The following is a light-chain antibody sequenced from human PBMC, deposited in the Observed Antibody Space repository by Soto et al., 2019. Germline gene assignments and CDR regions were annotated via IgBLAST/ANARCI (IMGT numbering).Light chain of an antibody. J-gene: IGKJ2*01. CDR3: QQRSNWPSYMYT. V-gene: IGKV3-11*01. CDR1: QSVSSY. CDR2: AAS. Sequence: EIVLTQSPSTLSLSPGERATLSCRASQSVSSYLAWYQQKPGQAPRLLIYAASNRATGIPARFSGSGSGTDFTLTISRLEPEDIAVYYCQQRSNWPSYMYTFGQGTKLEIK.